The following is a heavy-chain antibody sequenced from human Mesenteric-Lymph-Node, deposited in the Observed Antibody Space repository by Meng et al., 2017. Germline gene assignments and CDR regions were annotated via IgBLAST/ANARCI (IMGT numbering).Heavy chain of an antibody. CDR2: INTNTGNP. D-gene: IGHD2-15*01. V-gene: IGHV7-4-1*02. CDR3: ARGRQCSDGNCFLDY. Sequence: ASVKVSCKASGYTFTNYAMNWVRQAPGQGLEWMGWINTNTGNPTYAQGFTGRFVFSLDTSVSTAYLQISSLKAEDTAVFYCARGRQCSDGNCFLDYWGQGTQVTVSS. CDR1: GYTFTNYA. J-gene: IGHJ4*02.